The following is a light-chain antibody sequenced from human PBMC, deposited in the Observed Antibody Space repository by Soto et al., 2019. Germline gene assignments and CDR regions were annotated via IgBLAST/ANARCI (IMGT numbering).Light chain of an antibody. CDR3: SSSSGRSYIVL. CDR1: ASDVGGYGN. CDR2: DVN. Sequence: QSVLTQPASVSGSPGQSIAISCTGTASDVGGYGNLSWYQQHPGRAPKLIIYDVNYRPSGVSDRFSASKSGNTASLTISGLQAEDEADYYCSSSSGRSYIVLFGGGPKVTVL. V-gene: IGLV2-14*03. J-gene: IGLJ2*01.